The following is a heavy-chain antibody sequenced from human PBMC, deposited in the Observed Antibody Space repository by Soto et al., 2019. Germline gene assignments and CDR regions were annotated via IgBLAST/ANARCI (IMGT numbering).Heavy chain of an antibody. J-gene: IGHJ4*02. CDR3: ARSGYYDILTGYFDY. Sequence: QVQLVESGGGVVQPGRSLRLSCAASGFTFSSYGMHWVRQAPGKGLEWVAVIWYDGSNKYYADSVKGRITISRDNSKNTLYLQMNSLRAEDTAVYYCARSGYYDILTGYFDYWGQGTLVTVSS. D-gene: IGHD3-9*01. CDR1: GFTFSSYG. V-gene: IGHV3-33*01. CDR2: IWYDGSNK.